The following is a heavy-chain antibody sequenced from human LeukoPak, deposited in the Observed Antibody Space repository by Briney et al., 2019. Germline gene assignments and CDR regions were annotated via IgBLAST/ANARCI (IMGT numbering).Heavy chain of an antibody. Sequence: SVKVSCKASGGTFSSYAISWVRQAPGQGLEWMGGIIPIFGTANYAQKFQGGVTITADESTSTAYMELSSLRSEDTAVYYCARKVAATGYFDYWGQGTLVTVSS. D-gene: IGHD2-15*01. CDR2: IIPIFGTA. J-gene: IGHJ4*02. CDR1: GGTFSSYA. CDR3: ARKVAATGYFDY. V-gene: IGHV1-69*13.